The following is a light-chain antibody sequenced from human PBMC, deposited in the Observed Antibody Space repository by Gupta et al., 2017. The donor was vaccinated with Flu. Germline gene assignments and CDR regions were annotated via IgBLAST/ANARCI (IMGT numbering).Light chain of an antibody. CDR1: SGYSNYK. CDR3: GADHGSGSNFVWV. Sequence: QPVLTQPPSASASLGASVTLTCTLSSGYSNYKVDWYQQRPGKGPRFVMRVGTGGIVGSKGDGIPDRFSVLGSGLNRYLTIKNXQXEDESDXHCGADHGSGSNFVWVFGGGTKLTVL. CDR2: VGTGGIVG. J-gene: IGLJ3*02. V-gene: IGLV9-49*01.